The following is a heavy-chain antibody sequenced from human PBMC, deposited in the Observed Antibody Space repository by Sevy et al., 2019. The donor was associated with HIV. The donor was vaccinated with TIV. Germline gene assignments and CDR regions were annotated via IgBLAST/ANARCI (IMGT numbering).Heavy chain of an antibody. D-gene: IGHD2-8*01. V-gene: IGHV3-64D*06. CDR1: GFSFSGYA. CDR3: VKVMVHSSEVGTFDI. Sequence: GGSLRLSCSASGFSFSGYAMHWVRQAPGKGLEYVSAISSNGGSRYYAESVKGRFTISRDNSKSALYLQMSSLRTEDTAVYYCVKVMVHSSEVGTFDIWGQGTMVTVSS. CDR2: ISSNGGSR. J-gene: IGHJ3*02.